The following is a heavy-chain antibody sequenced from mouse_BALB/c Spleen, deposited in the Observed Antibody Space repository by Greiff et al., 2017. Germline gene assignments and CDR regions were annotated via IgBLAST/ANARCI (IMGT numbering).Heavy chain of an antibody. CDR3: ARDGDYDWYFDV. V-gene: IGHV3-5*02. CDR1: GISITTGNYR. J-gene: IGHJ1*01. CDR2: IYYSGTI. D-gene: IGHD2-4*01. Sequence: DVMLVESGPGLVKPSQTVSLTCTVTGISITTGNYRWSWIRQFPGNKLEWIGYIYYSGTITYNPSLTSRTTITRDTSKNQFFLEMNSLTAEDTATYYCARDGDYDWYFDVWGAGTTVTVSS.